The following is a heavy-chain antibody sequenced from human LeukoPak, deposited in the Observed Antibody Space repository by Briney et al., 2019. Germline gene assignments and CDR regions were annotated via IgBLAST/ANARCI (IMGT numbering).Heavy chain of an antibody. CDR3: ASPACSSTSCYSGLDV. D-gene: IGHD2-2*01. J-gene: IGHJ6*04. V-gene: IGHV3-21*01. CDR2: ISSSSSYI. Sequence: GGSLRLSCAASGFTFSSYSMNWVRQAPGKGLEWVSSISSSSSYIYYADSVKGRFTISRDNAKNSPYLQMNSLRAEDTAVYYCASPACSSTSCYSGLDVWGKGTTVTVSS. CDR1: GFTFSSYS.